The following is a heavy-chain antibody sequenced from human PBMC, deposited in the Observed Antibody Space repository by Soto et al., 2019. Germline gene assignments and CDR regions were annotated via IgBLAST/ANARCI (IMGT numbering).Heavy chain of an antibody. J-gene: IGHJ4*02. D-gene: IGHD4-17*01. Sequence: EVQLLESGGGLVQPGGSLRLSCAASGFTFSSYAMSWVRQAPGKGLEWVSAISGSGGSTYNADSVKGRFTISRDNSKNTLYLQMNSLRAEDTAVYYCAKVDNSDGDYADYWGQGTLVTVSS. V-gene: IGHV3-23*01. CDR2: ISGSGGST. CDR3: AKVDNSDGDYADY. CDR1: GFTFSSYA.